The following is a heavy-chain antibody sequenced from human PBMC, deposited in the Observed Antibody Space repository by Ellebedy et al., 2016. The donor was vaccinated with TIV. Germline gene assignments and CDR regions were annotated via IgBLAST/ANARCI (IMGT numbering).Heavy chain of an antibody. Sequence: GESLKISCAASGFTFSMYDMNWARQAPGKGLEWVAHISSSGATIYYADSLYLQMNSLRDEDTAVYHCVRRAVDYWGQGTLVTVSS. V-gene: IGHV3-48*02. J-gene: IGHJ4*02. CDR3: VRRAVDY. CDR2: ISSSGATI. CDR1: GFTFSMYD.